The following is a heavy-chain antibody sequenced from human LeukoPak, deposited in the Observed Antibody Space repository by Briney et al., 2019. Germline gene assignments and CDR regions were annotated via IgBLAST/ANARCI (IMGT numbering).Heavy chain of an antibody. Sequence: GGSLRLSCSASGFTFSSYAMHWVRQAPGKGLEYVSAISSNGGSTYYADSVKGRFTISRDNSKNTLYLQMNSLRDEDTAVYYCARDDLTGSYGFDVWGQGTMVTVSS. D-gene: IGHD1-20*01. J-gene: IGHJ3*01. CDR2: ISSNGGST. CDR1: GFTFSSYA. V-gene: IGHV3-64*04. CDR3: ARDDLTGSYGFDV.